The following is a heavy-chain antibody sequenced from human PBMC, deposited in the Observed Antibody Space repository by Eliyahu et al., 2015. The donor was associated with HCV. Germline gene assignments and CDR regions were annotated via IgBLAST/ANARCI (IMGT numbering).Heavy chain of an antibody. CDR1: GGSLSRDGYY. J-gene: IGHJ4*02. V-gene: IGHV4-31*03. CDR2: IYYTGTT. D-gene: IGHD3-22*01. Sequence: QVQLQESGPGLVKPSQTLSLTCTVSGGSLSRDGYYWSWIRHHPGKGLEWIGFIYYTGTTHYXPSLKSRVTISVDTSKSLLSLKLSSVTAADTATYFCARSSDGSGYRHWGQGTLVTVSS. CDR3: ARSSDGSGYRH.